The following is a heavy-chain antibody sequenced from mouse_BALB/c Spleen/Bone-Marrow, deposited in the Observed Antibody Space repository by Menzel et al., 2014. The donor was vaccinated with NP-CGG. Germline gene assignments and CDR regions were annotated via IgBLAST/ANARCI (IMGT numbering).Heavy chain of an antibody. D-gene: IGHD1-1*01. CDR1: GYTFTSYW. CDR2: INPSTGYT. Sequence: QVQLQQSGAELAKPGASVKMSCKASGYTFTSYWMHWVKQRPGQGLEWIGYINPSTGYTEYNQKFKDKATLPADKSSSTAYMQLSSLTSEHSAVYYCARGYYGSSLVYWGQGTLVTVSA. CDR3: ARGYYGSSLVY. V-gene: IGHV1-7*01. J-gene: IGHJ3*01.